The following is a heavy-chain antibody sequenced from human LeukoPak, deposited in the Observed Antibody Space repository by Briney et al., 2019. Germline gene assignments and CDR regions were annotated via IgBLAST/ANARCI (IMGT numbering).Heavy chain of an antibody. Sequence: GGSLRLSCVASGFTFSGYWMSWVRQAPGKGLEWMAKIKQDGSEKYYVDSVKGRFTISRDNAKNSLYLQMNSLRAEDTAVYYCARGTYYYGSGSPETGYWGQGTLVTVSS. CDR2: IKQDGSEK. V-gene: IGHV3-7*03. CDR3: ARGTYYYGSGSPETGY. CDR1: GFTFSGYW. J-gene: IGHJ4*02. D-gene: IGHD3-10*01.